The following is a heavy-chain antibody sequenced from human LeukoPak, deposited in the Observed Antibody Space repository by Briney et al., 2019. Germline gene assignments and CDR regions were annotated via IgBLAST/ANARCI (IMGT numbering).Heavy chain of an antibody. V-gene: IGHV3-48*01. Sequence: GGSLRLSCAASGFTFSSYAMSWVRQAPGKGLEWVSYISSSSSTIYYADSVQGRFTISRDNAKNSLYLQMNSLRAEDTAVYYCASGSGYGAFDYWGQGTLVTVSS. CDR1: GFTFSSYA. J-gene: IGHJ4*02. CDR2: ISSSSSTI. CDR3: ASGSGYGAFDY. D-gene: IGHD5-12*01.